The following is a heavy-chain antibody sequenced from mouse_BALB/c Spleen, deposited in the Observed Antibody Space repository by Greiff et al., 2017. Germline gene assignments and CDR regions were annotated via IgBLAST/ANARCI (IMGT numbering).Heavy chain of an antibody. D-gene: IGHD3-1*01. CDR2: IDPENGDT. Sequence: VQLKESGAELVRSGASVKLSCTASGFNIKDYYMHWVKQRPEQGLEWIGWIDPENGDTEYAPKFQGKATMTADTSSNTAYLQLSSLTSEDTAVYYCNAFGDGGFADWGQGTLVTVSA. J-gene: IGHJ3*01. CDR1: GFNIKDYY. CDR3: NAFGDGGFAD. V-gene: IGHV14-4*02.